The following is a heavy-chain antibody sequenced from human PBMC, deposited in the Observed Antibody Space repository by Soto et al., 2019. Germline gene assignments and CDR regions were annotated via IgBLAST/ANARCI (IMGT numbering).Heavy chain of an antibody. CDR1: DGTFSGFY. Sequence: QVQLQQRGAGLLKPSETLSLTCVVSDGTFSGFYWSWIRQPPGKGLEWIGDIDHSGNTHYNPSLKSRLIISKDTSRTQFSLNLTSVTASDTGTYFCSRGRPPRYWGQGTLVTVSS. J-gene: IGHJ4*02. V-gene: IGHV4-34*02. CDR2: IDHSGNT. CDR3: SRGRPPRY.